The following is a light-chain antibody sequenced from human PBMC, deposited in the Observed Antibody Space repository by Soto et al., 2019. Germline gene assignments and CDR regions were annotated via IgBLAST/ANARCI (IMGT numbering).Light chain of an antibody. CDR2: AHN. V-gene: IGLV1-40*01. Sequence: QPVLTQPPSVSGAPGQRVTISCTGSSSNIGTGYDVHWYQQVPGTAPKLLIYAHNNRPSGVPDRFSGSKSGTSASLAISGLQAEDGADYYCQSYDSSLSGSYVFGTGTKLTVL. CDR3: QSYDSSLSGSYV. J-gene: IGLJ1*01. CDR1: SSNIGTGYD.